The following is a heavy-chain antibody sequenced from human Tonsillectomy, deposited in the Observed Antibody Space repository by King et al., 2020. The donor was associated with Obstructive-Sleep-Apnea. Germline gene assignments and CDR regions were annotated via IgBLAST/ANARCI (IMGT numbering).Heavy chain of an antibody. J-gene: IGHJ4*02. D-gene: IGHD2-21*02. CDR3: ARDVTYCGGDCYSYVGYFDY. CDR2: IYYSGST. Sequence: QLQESGPGLVKPSETLSLTCTVSGGSISSYYWSWLRQPPGKGLEWIGYIYYSGSTNYNPSLKSRVTISVDTSKNQFSLKLSSVTAADTAVYYCARDVTYCGGDCYSYVGYFDYWGQGTLVTVSS. CDR1: GGSISSYY. V-gene: IGHV4-59*01.